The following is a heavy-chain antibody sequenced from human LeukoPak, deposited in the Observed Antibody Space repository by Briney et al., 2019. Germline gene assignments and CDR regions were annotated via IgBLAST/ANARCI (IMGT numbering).Heavy chain of an antibody. J-gene: IGHJ4*02. D-gene: IGHD3-22*01. CDR1: GFTFSSYS. Sequence: GGSLRLSCAVSGFTFSSYSMNWVRQAPGKGLEWVSSISSSSSYIYYADSVKGRFTISRDNAKNSLYLQMNSLRAEDTAVYYCARDGGLYDSSGYFDYWGQGTLVTVSS. CDR2: ISSSSSYI. CDR3: ARDGGLYDSSGYFDY. V-gene: IGHV3-21*01.